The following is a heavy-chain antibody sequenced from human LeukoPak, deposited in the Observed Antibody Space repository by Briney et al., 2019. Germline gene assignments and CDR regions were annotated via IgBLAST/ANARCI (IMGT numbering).Heavy chain of an antibody. CDR2: IQYDGSNA. CDR1: RFTFSSYG. Sequence: GGSLRPSCAASRFTFSSYGMHWVRQAPGKGLEWVAYIQYDGSNAQYADSVKGRFSISRDSSKNILYLQMNSLRAGDTAVYYCAKDRCSNGVGCYYYYMDVWGKGTTVTISS. D-gene: IGHD2-8*01. V-gene: IGHV3-30*02. CDR3: AKDRCSNGVGCYYYYMDV. J-gene: IGHJ6*03.